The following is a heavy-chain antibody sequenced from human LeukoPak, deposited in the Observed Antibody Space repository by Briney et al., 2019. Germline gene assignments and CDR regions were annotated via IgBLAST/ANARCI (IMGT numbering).Heavy chain of an antibody. CDR2: INPNTGAT. CDR1: VYTFTAYY. D-gene: IGHD4-23*01. V-gene: IGHV1-2*02. Sequence: ASVNVSCKASVYTFTAYYIHWVRQAPGQGLEWMGWINPNTGATHHAQKFLGRVTLTRDTSFSTAYMELSSLIDDTAVYYCARDTSEHDYSGFGYWGQGTLVTVSS. CDR3: ARDTSEHDYSGFGY. J-gene: IGHJ4*02.